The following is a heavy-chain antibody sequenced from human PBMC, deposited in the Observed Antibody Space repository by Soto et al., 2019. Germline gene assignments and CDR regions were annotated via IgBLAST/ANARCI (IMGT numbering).Heavy chain of an antibody. CDR2: IIPIFGTA. CDR1: GYTFSSYA. CDR3: AQNSIAARRGYYYYGMDV. J-gene: IGHJ6*02. V-gene: IGHV1-69*13. D-gene: IGHD6-6*01. Sequence: GASVKVSCKASGYTFSSYAISWVRQAPGQGLEWMGGIIPIFGTANYAQKFQGRVTITADESTSTAYMELSSLRSEDTAVYYCAQNSIAARRGYYYYGMDVWGQGTTVTVSS.